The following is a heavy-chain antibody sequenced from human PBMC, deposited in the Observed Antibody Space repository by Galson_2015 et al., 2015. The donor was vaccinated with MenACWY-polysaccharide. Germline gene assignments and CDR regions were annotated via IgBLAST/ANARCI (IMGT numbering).Heavy chain of an antibody. CDR3: AKSGLGNLGYSMVRGVDY. J-gene: IGHJ4*02. Sequence: SLRLSCAASGFTFSSYSMNWVRQDPGKGLEWVSGLSASGDKTYYADSVKGRFTISRDNSRNMLYLQMNSLRAEDTAVYHCAKSGLGNLGYSMVRGVDYWGRGTLATVSS. D-gene: IGHD3-10*01. CDR1: GFTFSSYS. V-gene: IGHV3-23*01. CDR2: LSASGDKT.